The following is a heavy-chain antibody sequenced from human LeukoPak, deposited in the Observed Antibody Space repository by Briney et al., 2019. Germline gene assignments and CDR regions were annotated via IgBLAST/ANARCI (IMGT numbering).Heavy chain of an antibody. Sequence: PSETLSLTCAVYGGSFSGYYWSWIRQPPGKGLEWIGEINHSGSTNYNPSLKSRVTISVDTSKNQFSLKLSSVTAADTAVYYCARETTYYYDSSGYYYGLLFDYWGQGTLVTVSS. J-gene: IGHJ4*02. CDR3: ARETTYYYDSSGYYYGLLFDY. CDR2: INHSGST. CDR1: GGSFSGYY. D-gene: IGHD3-22*01. V-gene: IGHV4-34*01.